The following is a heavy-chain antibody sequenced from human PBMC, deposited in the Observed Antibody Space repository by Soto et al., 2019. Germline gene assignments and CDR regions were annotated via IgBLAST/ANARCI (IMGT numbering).Heavy chain of an antibody. V-gene: IGHV4-34*01. Sequence: QVQLQQWGAGLLKPSETLSLTCAVYGGSFSGYYWTWIRQPPGTGLEWIGEINHSGSTNYNPYLKSRVTISVYTSKNPFSLKQTSVTDADTPVYYCSRDKITGLCDYWGEGTLFTVSS. D-gene: IGHD2-8*02. CDR2: INHSGST. CDR3: SRDKITGLCDY. CDR1: GGSFSGYY. J-gene: IGHJ4*02.